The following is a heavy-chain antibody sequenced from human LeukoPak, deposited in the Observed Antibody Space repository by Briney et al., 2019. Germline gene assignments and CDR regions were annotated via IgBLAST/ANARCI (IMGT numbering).Heavy chain of an antibody. J-gene: IGHJ3*02. Sequence: KTGGSLRLSCAASGFTFSDYYMSWIRQAPGKGLEWVSYISSSGSTIYYADSVKGRFTISRDNAKNSLYLQMNSLRAEDTAVYYCAIAAPHYDAFDIWGQGTMVTVSS. CDR3: AIAAPHYDAFDI. CDR1: GFTFSDYY. V-gene: IGHV3-11*04. D-gene: IGHD6-6*01. CDR2: ISSSGSTI.